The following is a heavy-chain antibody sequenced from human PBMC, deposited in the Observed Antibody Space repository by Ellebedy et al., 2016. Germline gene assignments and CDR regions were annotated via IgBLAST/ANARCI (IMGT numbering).Heavy chain of an antibody. D-gene: IGHD3-9*01. CDR3: ARTRDSRLRYSAYYYGMDV. V-gene: IGHV4-59*08. CDR1: GGSISSYY. Sequence: SETLSLTCTVSGGSISSYYWSWIRQPPGKGLEWIGYIYYSGSTNYNPSLKSRVTISVDTSKNQFSLKLSSVTAADTAVYYCARTRDSRLRYSAYYYGMDVWGQGTTVTVSS. J-gene: IGHJ6*02. CDR2: IYYSGST.